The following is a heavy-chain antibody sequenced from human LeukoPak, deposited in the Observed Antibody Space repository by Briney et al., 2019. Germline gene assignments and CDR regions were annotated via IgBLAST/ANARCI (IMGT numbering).Heavy chain of an antibody. Sequence: PGGSLRLSCAASGFSFDDYAMHWVRQAPGKGLEWVSGISGSGAKTYYVDSVKGRFTISRDNSKNTAHLQMNGLRAEDTAVYYCASEPPYYYGLGSPHYWGQGTLVTVSS. J-gene: IGHJ4*02. CDR1: GFSFDDYA. V-gene: IGHV3-23*01. CDR2: ISGSGAKT. D-gene: IGHD3-10*01. CDR3: ASEPPYYYGLGSPHY.